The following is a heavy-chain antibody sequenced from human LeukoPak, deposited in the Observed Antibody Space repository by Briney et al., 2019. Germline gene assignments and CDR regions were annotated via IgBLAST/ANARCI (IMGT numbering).Heavy chain of an antibody. D-gene: IGHD3/OR15-3a*01. CDR3: ARPTWTNYMDV. J-gene: IGHJ6*03. CDR1: GFTFSNYW. Sequence: GGSLRLSCAASGFTFSNYWMDWVRQAPGKGLVWVSRIHPDGKNTAYADSVKGRFTISRDNARNTLFLQMNSLRTEDAAVYFCARPTWTNYMDVWGKGTAVTISS. V-gene: IGHV3-74*01. CDR2: IHPDGKNT.